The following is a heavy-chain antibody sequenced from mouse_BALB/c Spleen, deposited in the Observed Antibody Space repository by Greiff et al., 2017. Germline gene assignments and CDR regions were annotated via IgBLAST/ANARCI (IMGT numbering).Heavy chain of an antibody. CDR3: ARGDAMDY. V-gene: IGHV1-12*01. Sequence: QVQLQQPGAELVKPGASVKMSCKASGYTFTSYNMHWVKQTPGQGLEWIGAIYPANGDTSYNQKFKGKATLTADKSSSTAYMQLSSLTSEDSAVYYCARGDAMDYWGQGTSVTVSS. J-gene: IGHJ4*01. CDR1: GYTFTSYN. CDR2: IYPANGDT.